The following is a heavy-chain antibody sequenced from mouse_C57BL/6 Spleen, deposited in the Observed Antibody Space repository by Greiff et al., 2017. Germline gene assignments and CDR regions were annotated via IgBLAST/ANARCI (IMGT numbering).Heavy chain of an antibody. D-gene: IGHD1-1*01. V-gene: IGHV5-17*01. J-gene: IGHJ2*01. CDR2: ISSGSSTI. Sequence: EVQLVESGGGLVKPGGSLKLSCAASGFTFSDYGMHWVRQAPEKGLEWVAYISSGSSTIYYADKVKGRFTITRDNAKNTLFLQMTSLRSEDTAMYYCARRTTVVVFDYWGQGTTLTVSS. CDR3: ARRTTVVVFDY. CDR1: GFTFSDYG.